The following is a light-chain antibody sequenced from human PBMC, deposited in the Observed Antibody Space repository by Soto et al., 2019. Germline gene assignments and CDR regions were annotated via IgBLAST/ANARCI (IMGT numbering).Light chain of an antibody. Sequence: QSVLTQPPSVSAAPGQKVTISCSGSSSNIGNNYVSWYQQLPGTAPKLLIYENNKRPSGIPDRFSGSKSGTSATLGITGLQTGDEADYYCGTWDSSLSACYVFGTGTKVTV. CDR3: GTWDSSLSACYV. CDR1: SSNIGNNY. CDR2: ENN. J-gene: IGLJ1*01. V-gene: IGLV1-51*02.